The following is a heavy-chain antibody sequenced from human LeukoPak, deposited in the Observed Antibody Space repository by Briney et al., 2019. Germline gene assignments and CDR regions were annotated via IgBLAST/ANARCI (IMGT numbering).Heavy chain of an antibody. Sequence: PGGSLRLSCAASGFTFSRYTINWVRQAPGKGLEWVSAISGSGSTTYYADSVKGRFTISRDNSKNTLYLQMNTLRVEDTAVYYCARLDEYSSSSDFDYWGQGTLVTVSS. CDR3: ARLDEYSSSSDFDY. CDR2: ISGSGSTT. V-gene: IGHV3-23*01. D-gene: IGHD6-6*01. CDR1: GFTFSRYT. J-gene: IGHJ4*02.